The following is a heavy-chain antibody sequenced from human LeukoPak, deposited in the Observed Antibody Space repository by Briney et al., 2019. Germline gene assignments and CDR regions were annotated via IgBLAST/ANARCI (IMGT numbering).Heavy chain of an antibody. Sequence: GGSLRLSCAASGFAFSDYNINWVRQAPGKGLEWVSSISGSSTYIYYADSVKGRFTISRDNAKNSLYLQMNSLRAEDTAVYFCARAPGHCDGGSCFPWDYWGQGTLVTVSS. D-gene: IGHD2-15*01. CDR2: ISGSSTYI. CDR1: GFAFSDYN. CDR3: ARAPGHCDGGSCFPWDY. V-gene: IGHV3-21*01. J-gene: IGHJ4*02.